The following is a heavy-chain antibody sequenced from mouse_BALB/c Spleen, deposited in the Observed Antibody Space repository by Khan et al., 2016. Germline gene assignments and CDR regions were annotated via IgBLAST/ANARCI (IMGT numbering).Heavy chain of an antibody. CDR1: GYSITSDYA. J-gene: IGHJ4*01. CDR2: ISYSGST. Sequence: EVQLQESGPGLVKPSQSLSLTCTVTGYSITSDYAWNWIRQFPGNKLEWMGYISYSGSTSYNPSLKSRISITRDTSKNQFFLQLNSVTTEDTATYYCARSWRVFYAMDYWGHGSSGTVSS. CDR3: ARSWRVFYAMDY. V-gene: IGHV3-2*02.